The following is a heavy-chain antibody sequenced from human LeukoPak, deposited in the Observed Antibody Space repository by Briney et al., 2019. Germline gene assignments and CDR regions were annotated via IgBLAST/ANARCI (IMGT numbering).Heavy chain of an antibody. J-gene: IGHJ5*02. V-gene: IGHV5-51*01. CDR2: IYPGDSDT. D-gene: IGHD2-2*01. Sequence: GESLKISCEGSGYIFAAYWIGWVRQMPGKGLEWMGSIYPGDSDTRYSPSFQGQVTISVDRSINTAYLQWNSLKASDTAIYYCARLQEDIVVVPAAIPYNWFDPWGRGSLVTVSS. CDR3: ARLQEDIVVVPAAIPYNWFDP. CDR1: GYIFAAYW.